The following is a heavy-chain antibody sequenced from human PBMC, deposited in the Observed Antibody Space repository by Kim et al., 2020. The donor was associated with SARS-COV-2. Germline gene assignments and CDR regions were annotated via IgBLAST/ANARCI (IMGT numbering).Heavy chain of an antibody. V-gene: IGHV4-31*02. CDR2: T. J-gene: IGHJ5*02. CDR3: ARGSWYQLLPS. Sequence: TYSNPSLKSRVTISVDTSKNQFSLKLSSVTAADTAVYYCARGSWYQLLPSWGQGTLVTVSS. D-gene: IGHD2-2*01.